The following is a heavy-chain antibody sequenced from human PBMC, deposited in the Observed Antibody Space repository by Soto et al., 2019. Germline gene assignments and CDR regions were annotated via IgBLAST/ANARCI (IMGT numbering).Heavy chain of an antibody. D-gene: IGHD4-17*01. Sequence: QVQLQQWGAGLLKPSETLSLTCAVYGRSFSGYYWSWIRQPPGKGLEWIGEINHSGSPNYNPSLKSRVTISVDTSQNQFSLNLSSVTAADTAVYYCARAYGGNSGVFDYWGQGTLVTVSS. CDR3: ARAYGGNSGVFDY. CDR1: GRSFSGYY. J-gene: IGHJ4*02. V-gene: IGHV4-34*01. CDR2: INHSGSP.